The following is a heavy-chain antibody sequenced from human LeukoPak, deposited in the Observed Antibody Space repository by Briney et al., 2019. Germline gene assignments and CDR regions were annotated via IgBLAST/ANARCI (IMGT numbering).Heavy chain of an antibody. Sequence: QPGGSLRLSCAASGFTFSSYWMSWVRQAPGKGLEWVANIKQDGSEKYYVDSVKGRFTISRDNAKNSLYLQMNSLGAEDTAVYYCARERQQLALYYYYYYMDVWGKGTTVTVSS. CDR2: IKQDGSEK. D-gene: IGHD6-13*01. CDR1: GFTFSSYW. J-gene: IGHJ6*03. V-gene: IGHV3-7*01. CDR3: ARERQQLALYYYYYYMDV.